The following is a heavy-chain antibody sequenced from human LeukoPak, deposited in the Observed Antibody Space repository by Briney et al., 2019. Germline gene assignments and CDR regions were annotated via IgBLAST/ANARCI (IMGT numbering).Heavy chain of an antibody. Sequence: AETLSLTCTVSGGSISSYYWSWVRQPPGKGLEWVGDIYYSGSTNYNPSLKSRVTISVDTSKNQFSLKLSSVAAADTAVYYCARGSRGGGDYYYYGMDVWGQGTTVTVSS. CDR1: GGSISSYY. V-gene: IGHV4-59*08. CDR2: IYYSGST. CDR3: ARGSRGGGDYYYYGMDV. J-gene: IGHJ6*02. D-gene: IGHD3-16*01.